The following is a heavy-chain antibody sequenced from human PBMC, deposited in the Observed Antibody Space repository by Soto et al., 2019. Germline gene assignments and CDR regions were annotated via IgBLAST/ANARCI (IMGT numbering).Heavy chain of an antibody. V-gene: IGHV1-8*01. Sequence: ASVKVSCKASGYTFTSYDINWVRQATGQGLEWMGWMNPNSGNTGYAQKFQGRVTMTRNTSISTAYMELSSLRSEDTAVYYCARALDLVLRYFDWIDAFDIWGQGTMVTVSS. CDR3: ARALDLVLRYFDWIDAFDI. CDR1: GYTFTSYD. CDR2: MNPNSGNT. D-gene: IGHD3-9*01. J-gene: IGHJ3*02.